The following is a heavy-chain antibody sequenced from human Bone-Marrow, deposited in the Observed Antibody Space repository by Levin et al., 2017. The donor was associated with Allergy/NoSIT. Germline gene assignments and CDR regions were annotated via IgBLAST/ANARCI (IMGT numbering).Heavy chain of an antibody. D-gene: IGHD1-26*01. J-gene: IGHJ6*02. CDR1: GGSFSGYY. V-gene: IGHV4-34*01. CDR3: ARVGSGSYYAHYYYGMDV. Sequence: SQTLSLTCAVYGGSFSGYYWSWIRQPPGKGLEWIGEINHSGSTNYNPSLKSRVTISVDTSKNQFSLKLSSVTAADTAVYYCARVGSGSYYAHYYYGMDVWGQGTTVTVSS. CDR2: INHSGST.